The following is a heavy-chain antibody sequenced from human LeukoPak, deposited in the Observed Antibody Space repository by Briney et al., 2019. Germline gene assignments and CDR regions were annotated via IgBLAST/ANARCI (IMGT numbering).Heavy chain of an antibody. J-gene: IGHJ4*02. D-gene: IGHD6-13*01. CDR1: GYTFTGYY. CDR3: ARVAKGYSSSFTPHFDY. Sequence: ASVKVSCKASGYTFTGYYMHWVRQAPGQGLEWMGWINPNSGGTNYAQKFQGRVTMTRDMSTSTVYMELSSLRSEDTAVYYCARVAKGYSSSFTPHFDYWGQGTLVTVSS. V-gene: IGHV1-2*02. CDR2: INPNSGGT.